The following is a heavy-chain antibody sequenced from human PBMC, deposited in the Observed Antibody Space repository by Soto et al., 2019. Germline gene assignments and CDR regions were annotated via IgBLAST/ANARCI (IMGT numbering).Heavy chain of an antibody. CDR2: IDNSGST. D-gene: IGHD3-3*01. Sequence: NPSETLSLTCTVSGGSINTFYCNWIRQPAGKGLEWIGRIDNSGSTNYNPSLKSRITMSADTSRNQFSLKLNSVTAADTAVYYCARGGQDFWSGPFDYWGQGALVTVSS. CDR3: ARGGQDFWSGPFDY. CDR1: GGSINTFY. V-gene: IGHV4-4*07. J-gene: IGHJ4*02.